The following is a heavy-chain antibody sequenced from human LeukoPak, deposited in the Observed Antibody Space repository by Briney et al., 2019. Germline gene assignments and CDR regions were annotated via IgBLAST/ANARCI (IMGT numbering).Heavy chain of an antibody. Sequence: PWASVKVSCKASGYTFTGYYMHWVRQAPGQGLEWMGWINPNSGGTNYAQKFQGRVTMTRDTSISTAYMELSRLRSDDTAVYYCARESDYDSSGYYFWGQGTLVTVSS. CDR3: ARESDYDSSGYYF. CDR1: GYTFTGYY. J-gene: IGHJ4*02. V-gene: IGHV1-2*02. CDR2: INPNSGGT. D-gene: IGHD3-22*01.